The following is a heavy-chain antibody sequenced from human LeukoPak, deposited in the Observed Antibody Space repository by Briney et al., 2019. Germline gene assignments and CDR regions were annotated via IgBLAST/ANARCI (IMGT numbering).Heavy chain of an antibody. Sequence: GGSWGLSWAALGFPFGSYALGWFRRAQGKGLGWAQAFSGSGGSTYYADSVKGRFTISRDNSKNTLYLQMNSLRAEDTAVYYCAMIDDYGDYKVYPNWFDPWGQGTLVTVSS. D-gene: IGHD4-17*01. CDR3: AMIDDYGDYKVYPNWFDP. J-gene: IGHJ5*02. CDR2: FSGSGGST. CDR1: GFPFGSYA. V-gene: IGHV3-23*01.